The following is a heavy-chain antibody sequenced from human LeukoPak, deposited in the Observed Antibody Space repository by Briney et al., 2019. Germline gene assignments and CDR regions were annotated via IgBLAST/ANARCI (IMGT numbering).Heavy chain of an antibody. D-gene: IGHD5-12*01. Sequence: PGGSLRLSCAASGFTFSSYSMNWVRQAPGKGLEWVSCISSSGIYIYYPDSVKGRFTISRDNAKNSLYLQMNSLRAEDTAVYYCATFRDGYNSFDYWGQGTLVTVSS. CDR3: ATFRDGYNSFDY. CDR1: GFTFSSYS. CDR2: ISSSGIYI. V-gene: IGHV3-21*01. J-gene: IGHJ4*02.